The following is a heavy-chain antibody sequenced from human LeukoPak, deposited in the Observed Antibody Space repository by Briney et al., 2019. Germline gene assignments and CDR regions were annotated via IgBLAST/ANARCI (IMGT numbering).Heavy chain of an antibody. CDR3: ARVREQQLVSY. J-gene: IGHJ4*02. CDR2: ISYDETNK. V-gene: IGHV3-30-3*01. CDR1: GFTFSSYA. D-gene: IGHD6-13*01. Sequence: GGSLRLSCAASGFTFSSYAMHWVRQAPGKGLEWVAAISYDETNKFYADSVKGRFTISRDNAKNSLYLQMNSLRAEDTAVYCCARVREQQLVSYWGQGTLVTVSS.